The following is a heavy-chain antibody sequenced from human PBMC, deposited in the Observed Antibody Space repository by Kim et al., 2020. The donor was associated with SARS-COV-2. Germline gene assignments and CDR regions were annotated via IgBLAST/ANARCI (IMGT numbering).Heavy chain of an antibody. D-gene: IGHD1-26*01. CDR1: GFTFSSYA. Sequence: GGSLRLSCAASGFTFSSYAMSWVRQAPGKGLEWVSAISGSGGSTYYADSVKGRFTISRDNSKNTLYLQMNSLRAEDTAVYYCAKEGFGGYSGSYWEFDYWGQGTLVTVSS. J-gene: IGHJ4*02. CDR3: AKEGFGGYSGSYWEFDY. CDR2: ISGSGGST. V-gene: IGHV3-23*01.